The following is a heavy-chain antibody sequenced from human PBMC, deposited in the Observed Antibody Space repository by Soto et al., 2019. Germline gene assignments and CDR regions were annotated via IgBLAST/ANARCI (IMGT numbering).Heavy chain of an antibody. D-gene: IGHD3-10*01. CDR1: GGSISSSSYY. CDR3: ARQRITMVRAVIQWHYYYYYGMDV. J-gene: IGHJ6*02. Sequence: SETLSLTCTVSGGSISSSSYYWGWIRQPPGKGLEWIGSIYYSGSTYYNPSLKSRVTISVDTSKNQFSLKLSSVTAADTAVYYCARQRITMVRAVIQWHYYYYYGMDVWGQGTKVTVSS. V-gene: IGHV4-39*01. CDR2: IYYSGST.